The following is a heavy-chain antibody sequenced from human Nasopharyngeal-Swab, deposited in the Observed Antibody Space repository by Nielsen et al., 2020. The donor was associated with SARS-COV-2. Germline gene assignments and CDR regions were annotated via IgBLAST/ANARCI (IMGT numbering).Heavy chain of an antibody. Sequence: ASVKVSCKASGYTFTGYYMHWVRQAPGQGLEWMGWINPNSGGTNYAQKFQGRVTMTRDTSTSTVYMEVSSLRSEDTAVYYCARGGDPREVVAATDCFDPWGQGTLVTVSS. CDR1: GYTFTGYY. CDR2: INPNSGGT. D-gene: IGHD2-15*01. V-gene: IGHV1-2*02. J-gene: IGHJ5*02. CDR3: ARGGDPREVVAATDCFDP.